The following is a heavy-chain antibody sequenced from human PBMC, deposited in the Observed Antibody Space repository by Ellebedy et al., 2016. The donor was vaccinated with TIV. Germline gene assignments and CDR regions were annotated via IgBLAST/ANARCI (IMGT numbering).Heavy chain of an antibody. CDR1: GFIISNYE. Sequence: GESLKISCAASGFIISNYEMHWVRQAPGKGLEWVSYISRGVTIGSGVTTIYYADSVKGRFTISRDNAKNSLYLQMNSLRAEDTAIYYCARGIGEIDYWGQGTLVTVSS. V-gene: IGHV3-48*03. CDR3: ARGIGEIDY. J-gene: IGHJ4*02. D-gene: IGHD2-15*01. CDR2: ISRGVTIGSGVTTI.